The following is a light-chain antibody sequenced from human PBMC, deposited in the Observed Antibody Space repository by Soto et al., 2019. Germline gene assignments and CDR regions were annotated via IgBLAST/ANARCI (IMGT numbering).Light chain of an antibody. J-gene: IGKJ4*01. V-gene: IGKV1-9*01. CDR1: QGISSY. CDR3: QQLNSYRLT. CDR2: AVS. Sequence: DIPLTQSPSFLSASVGDRVTITCRASQGISSYFAWYQQKPGKAPKLLIYAVSTLQSGVPSRFSGSASGTEFTLAISCLQPEDFATYYCQQLNSYRLTFGGGTKAEIK.